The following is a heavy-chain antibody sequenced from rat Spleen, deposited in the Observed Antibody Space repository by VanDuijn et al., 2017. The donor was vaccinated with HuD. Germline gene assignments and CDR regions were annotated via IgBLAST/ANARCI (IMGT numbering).Heavy chain of an antibody. V-gene: IGHV2S12*01. D-gene: IGHD1-6*01. Sequence: QVQLKESGPGLEQPSQTLSLTCTVSGFSLTRNGVSWVRQPPGKGLEWIAAISSGGSTYYNSALKSRLSISRDTSKSQVFLKMNSLQTEDTAIYFCTRRGPGLYTTDGGDYFDYWGQGVMVTVSS. J-gene: IGHJ2*01. CDR3: TRRGPGLYTTDGGDYFDY. CDR1: GFSLTRNG. CDR2: ISSGGST.